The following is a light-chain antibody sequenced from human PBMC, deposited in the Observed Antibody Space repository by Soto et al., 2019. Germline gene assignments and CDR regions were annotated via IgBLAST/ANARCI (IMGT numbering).Light chain of an antibody. J-gene: IGLJ2*01. CDR1: SSNIGAGYD. Sequence: QSVVTQPPSVSGAPGQRVTISCTGSSSNIGAGYDVHWYQQLPGTAPKLLIYGNSNRPSGVPDRFSGSKSGTSASLAITGLQAADEADYYCQSYDSSLSGSYVVFGGGTKLTVL. CDR2: GNS. CDR3: QSYDSSLSGSYVV. V-gene: IGLV1-40*01.